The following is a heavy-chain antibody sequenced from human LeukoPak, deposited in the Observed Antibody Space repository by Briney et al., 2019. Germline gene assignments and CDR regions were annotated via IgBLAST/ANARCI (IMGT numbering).Heavy chain of an antibody. CDR3: ARSRIALADSLDP. D-gene: IGHD6-19*01. V-gene: IGHV4-61*05. CDR1: GVSISRTTYY. CDR2: IFHTGST. Sequence: SETLSLTCTVSGVSISRTTYYWGWIRQPPGNGLEWIGRIFHTGSTNYNPSLNSRVTMSVDTSKNQFSLKLSSVTAADTAVYYCARSRIALADSLDPWGQGTLVTVSS. J-gene: IGHJ5*02.